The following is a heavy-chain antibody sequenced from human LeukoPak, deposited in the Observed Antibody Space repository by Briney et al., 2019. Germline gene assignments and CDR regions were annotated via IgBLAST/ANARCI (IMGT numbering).Heavy chain of an antibody. CDR1: GFTVSSNY. J-gene: IGHJ3*02. CDR2: ISSSGSTI. CDR3: ARGIAKTTLNAFDI. D-gene: IGHD4-11*01. Sequence: PGGSLRLSCAASGFTVSSNYMSWVRQAPGKGLEWISSISSSGSTIYYSDSVKGRFTISRDNAKNSLYLQMNSLRAEDTAVYYCARGIAKTTLNAFDIWGQGTVVTVSS. V-gene: IGHV3-48*01.